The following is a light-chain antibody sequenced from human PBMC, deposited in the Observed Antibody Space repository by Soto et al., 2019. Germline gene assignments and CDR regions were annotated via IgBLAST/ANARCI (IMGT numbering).Light chain of an antibody. Sequence: EVVMTQSPATLSVSLGERATLSCRASQSISRKLAWYQQKPGQAPRLLIYGASTRATDIPARFSGSGSGTEFTLTISSLQSEDFAVYYCQQYNKWHSITFGQGTRLEIK. V-gene: IGKV3D-15*01. CDR3: QQYNKWHSIT. CDR2: GAS. J-gene: IGKJ5*01. CDR1: QSISRK.